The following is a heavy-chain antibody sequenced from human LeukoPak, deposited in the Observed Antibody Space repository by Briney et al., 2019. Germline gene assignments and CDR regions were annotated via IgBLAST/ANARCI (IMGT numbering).Heavy chain of an antibody. CDR3: ARASYSYDINGWVPFDY. CDR1: GGSISSSSYY. J-gene: IGHJ4*02. V-gene: IGHV4-39*07. D-gene: IGHD3-22*01. CDR2: IYYSGST. Sequence: PSETLSLTCTVSGGSISSSSYYWGWIRQPPGKGLEWIGSIYYSGSTYYNPSLKSRVTISVDTSKNQFSLKLSPVTAADTAVYYCARASYSYDINGWVPFDYWGQGTLVTVSS.